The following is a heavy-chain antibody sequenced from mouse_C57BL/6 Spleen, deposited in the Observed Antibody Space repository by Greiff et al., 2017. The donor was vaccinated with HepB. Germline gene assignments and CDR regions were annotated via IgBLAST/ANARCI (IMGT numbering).Heavy chain of an antibody. Sequence: VQLQQSGAELVRPGASVTLSCKASGYTFTDYEMHWVKQTPVHGLEWIGAIDPETGGTAYNQKFKGKAILTADKSSSTAYMELRSLTSVDSAVYYCTRGGYGKGGFAYWGQGTLVTVSA. CDR2: IDPETGGT. J-gene: IGHJ3*01. CDR3: TRGGYGKGGFAY. CDR1: GYTFTDYE. D-gene: IGHD2-1*01. V-gene: IGHV1-15*01.